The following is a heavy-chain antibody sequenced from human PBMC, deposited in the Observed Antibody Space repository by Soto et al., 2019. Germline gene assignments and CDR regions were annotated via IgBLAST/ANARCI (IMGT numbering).Heavy chain of an antibody. CDR3: VKDWGSSGWSDIWSDKYYFDY. CDR2: ISSNGGST. CDR1: GFTFSSYA. V-gene: IGHV3-64D*08. J-gene: IGHJ4*02. D-gene: IGHD6-19*01. Sequence: GGSLRLSCSASGFTFSSYAMHWVRQAPGKGLEYVSAISSNGGSTYYADCVKGRFTISKDNSKNTLYLQMSSLRAEDTAVYYCVKDWGSSGWSDIWSDKYYFDYWGQGTLVTVSS.